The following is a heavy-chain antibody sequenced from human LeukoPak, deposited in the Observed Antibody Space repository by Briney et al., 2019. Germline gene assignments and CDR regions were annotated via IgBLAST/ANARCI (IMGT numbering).Heavy chain of an antibody. Sequence: SETLSLTCTVSGGSISSSSYYWGWIRQPPGKGLEWIGSIYYSGSTYYNPSLKSRVTISVDTSKNQFSLKLSSVTAADTAVYYCARNGYCSGGSCSLYYFDYWGQGTLVTVSS. CDR1: GGSISSSSYY. V-gene: IGHV4-39*07. D-gene: IGHD2-15*01. CDR3: ARNGYCSGGSCSLYYFDY. J-gene: IGHJ4*02. CDR2: IYYSGST.